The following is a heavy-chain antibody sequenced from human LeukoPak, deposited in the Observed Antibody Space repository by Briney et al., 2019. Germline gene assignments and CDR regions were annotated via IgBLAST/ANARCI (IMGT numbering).Heavy chain of an antibody. CDR1: GGSISSGGYS. CDR2: IYHSGST. Sequence: SETLSLTCAVSGGSISSGGYSWSWIRQPPGKGLEWIGYIYHSGSTYYNPSLKSRVTISVDRSKNQFSLKLSSVTAADTAVYYCARDRLSDSSGYYDYWGQGTLVTVSS. CDR3: ARDRLSDSSGYYDY. V-gene: IGHV4-30-2*01. J-gene: IGHJ4*02. D-gene: IGHD3-22*01.